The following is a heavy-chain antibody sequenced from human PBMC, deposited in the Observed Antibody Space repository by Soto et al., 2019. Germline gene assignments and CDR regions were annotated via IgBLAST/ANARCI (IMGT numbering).Heavy chain of an antibody. D-gene: IGHD3-10*01. CDR2: INRSGTT. Sequence: SETLSLTCAVYSGPFSGYYWSWIRQSPGKGLEWIGGINRSGTTNYNPSLESRVTMSVDTSKNQFSLKLSSVTAADSAVYYWARGRSYYGSGSNNWFDPWGQGTLVTVSS. J-gene: IGHJ5*02. CDR3: ARGRSYYGSGSNNWFDP. CDR1: SGPFSGYY. V-gene: IGHV4-34*01.